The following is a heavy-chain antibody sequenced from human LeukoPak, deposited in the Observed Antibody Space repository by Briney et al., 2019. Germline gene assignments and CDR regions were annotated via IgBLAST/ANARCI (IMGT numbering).Heavy chain of an antibody. CDR1: GYTFTMNG. D-gene: IGHD2-2*02. CDR3: ARGTPYCSSASCYNY. Sequence: ASVKVSCKASGYTFTMNGISWVRQAPGQGLEWMGWMNPNSGNTGYAQKFQGRVTMTRDTSISTAYMELSSLRSEDTAVYYCARGTPYCSSASCYNYWGQGTLVTVSS. J-gene: IGHJ4*02. CDR2: MNPNSGNT. V-gene: IGHV1-8*01.